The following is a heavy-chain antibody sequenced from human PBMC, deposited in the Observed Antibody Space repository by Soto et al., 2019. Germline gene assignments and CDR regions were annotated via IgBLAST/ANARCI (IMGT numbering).Heavy chain of an antibody. CDR3: ARHFSVYYFDY. V-gene: IGHV4-39*01. CDR2: IYYSGTT. Sequence: SETLSLTCTVSGDSITSNTYFWCWIRQPPGKGLEWIGSIYYSGTTYYNPSLKSRVTISVDRSKNQFSLKLSSVTAADTAVYYCARHFSVYYFDYWGQGALVT. CDR1: GDSITSNTYF. J-gene: IGHJ4*02.